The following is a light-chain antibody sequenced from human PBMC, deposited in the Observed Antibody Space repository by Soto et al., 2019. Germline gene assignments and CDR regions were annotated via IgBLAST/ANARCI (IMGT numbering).Light chain of an antibody. Sequence: DIVMTQSPLSLPVTPGEPASISCRSSQSLLHSNGYNYLDWYLQKPGQSPQLLIYLGSNRASGVPDRFSGSESGTDFTQKITRVEAEDVGVYYCMQRLQTPWTFGQGTKVDIK. CDR1: QSLLHSNGYNY. CDR3: MQRLQTPWT. J-gene: IGKJ1*01. CDR2: LGS. V-gene: IGKV2-28*01.